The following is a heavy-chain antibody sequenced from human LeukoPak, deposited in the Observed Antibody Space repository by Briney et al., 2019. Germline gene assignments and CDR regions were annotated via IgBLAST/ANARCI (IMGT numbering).Heavy chain of an antibody. CDR1: GYTFSNYW. CDR3: ARIPCISTSCPRRGSLDY. D-gene: IGHD2-2*01. V-gene: IGHV5-51*01. J-gene: IGHJ4*02. Sequence: GESLRISCEGSGYTFSNYWLGWVRQMPGKGLEWMGIIYPGDSDSRYSPSFQGQVTISADKSINTVYLQWTSLKVSDTAIYYCARIPCISTSCPRRGSLDYWGQGTLVTISS. CDR2: IYPGDSDS.